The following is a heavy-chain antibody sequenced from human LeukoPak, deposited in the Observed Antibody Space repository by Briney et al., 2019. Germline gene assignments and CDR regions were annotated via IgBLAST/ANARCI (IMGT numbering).Heavy chain of an antibody. D-gene: IGHD2-15*01. J-gene: IGHJ6*03. CDR3: ARAGYCSGGSCHYRRVYYYYMDV. CDR1: GGSISSGSYY. Sequence: SETLSLTCTVSGGSISSGSYYWSWIRQPPGKGLEWIGEINHSGSTNYNPSLKSRVTISVDTSKNQFSLKLSSVTAADTAVYYCARAGYCSGGSCHYRRVYYYYMDVWGKGTTVTVSS. V-gene: IGHV4-39*07. CDR2: INHSGST.